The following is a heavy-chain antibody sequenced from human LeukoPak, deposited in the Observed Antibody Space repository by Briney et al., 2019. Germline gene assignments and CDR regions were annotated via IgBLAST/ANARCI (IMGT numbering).Heavy chain of an antibody. D-gene: IGHD2-15*01. CDR2: ISSSGSGI. CDR1: GFIFSNYE. CDR3: ARDFIVNPLFDY. V-gene: IGHV3-48*03. Sequence: GGSLRLSCAASGFIFSNYEMNWVRQAPGKGLEWVSYISSSGSGIYYADSVKGRFTISRDNAKNSLYLQMNSLRAEDTAVYYCARDFIVNPLFDYWGQGTLVTVSS. J-gene: IGHJ4*02.